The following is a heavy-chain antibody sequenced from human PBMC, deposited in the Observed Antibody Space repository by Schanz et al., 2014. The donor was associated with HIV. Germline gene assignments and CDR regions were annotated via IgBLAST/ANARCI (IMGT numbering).Heavy chain of an antibody. V-gene: IGHV3-33*06. CDR1: GFTFNDYG. Sequence: QVQLVESGGGVVQPGRSLRLSCAASGFTFNDYGMHWVRQAPGKGLEWVVVIWYDGRNKYYADSVKGRFTISRDNSKNTLYLQMNSLRAEDTAVYHCAKDGAPSGSYSYGMDVWGQGTTVTVSS. CDR3: AKDGAPSGSYSYGMDV. D-gene: IGHD3-10*01. CDR2: IWYDGRNK. J-gene: IGHJ6*02.